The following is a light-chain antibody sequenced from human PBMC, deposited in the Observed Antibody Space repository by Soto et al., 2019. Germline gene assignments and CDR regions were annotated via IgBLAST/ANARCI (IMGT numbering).Light chain of an antibody. Sequence: QSVLTQPPSVSGAPGQTINISCTGSSSNIGAGYDVHWYQHIPGSGPKLLIYHNFNRPSGVPDRFSGSRSDTSASLAITGLQAEDEADYYCQSYDTSLTRVFGAGTKLTVL. CDR2: HNF. CDR3: QSYDTSLTRV. J-gene: IGLJ1*01. CDR1: SSNIGAGYD. V-gene: IGLV1-40*01.